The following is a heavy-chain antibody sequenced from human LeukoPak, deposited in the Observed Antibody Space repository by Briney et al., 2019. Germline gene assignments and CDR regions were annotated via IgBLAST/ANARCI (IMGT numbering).Heavy chain of an antibody. CDR2: INHSGST. CDR3: ARKLPYCSSTSCYTGGWFDP. Sequence: SETLCLTCAVYGGSFSGYYWSWIRQPPGKGLEWIGEINHSGSTNYNPSLKSRVTISVDTSKNQFSLKLSSVTAADTAVYYCARKLPYCSSTSCYTGGWFDPWGQGTLVTVSS. V-gene: IGHV4-34*01. J-gene: IGHJ5*02. CDR1: GGSFSGYY. D-gene: IGHD2-2*02.